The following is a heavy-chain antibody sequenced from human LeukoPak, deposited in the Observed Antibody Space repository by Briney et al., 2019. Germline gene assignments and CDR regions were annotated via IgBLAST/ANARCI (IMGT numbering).Heavy chain of an antibody. CDR3: ASRRAGYSSSWYDY. CDR1: GFTFSSYS. D-gene: IGHD6-13*01. CDR2: ISSSSSYI. V-gene: IGHV3-21*01. Sequence: GGSLRLSCAASGFTFSSYSMNWVRQAPGKGLEWVSSISSSSSYIYYADSVKGRFTISRDNAKNSLYLQMNSLRAEDTAVYYCASRRAGYSSSWYDYWGQGTLVTVSS. J-gene: IGHJ4*02.